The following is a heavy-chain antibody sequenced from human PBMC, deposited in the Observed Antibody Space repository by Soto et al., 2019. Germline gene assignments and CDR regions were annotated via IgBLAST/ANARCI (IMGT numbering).Heavy chain of an antibody. CDR1: GFTFGDYA. CDR2: IRSKAYGGTT. V-gene: IGHV3-49*03. D-gene: IGHD6-13*01. CDR3: TRSHSSSWYRFKIGYYGMDV. J-gene: IGHJ6*02. Sequence: PGGSLRLSCTASGFTFGDYAMSWFRQAPGKGLEWVGFIRSKAYGGTTEYAASVKGRFTISRDDSKSIAYLQMNSLKTEDTAVYYCTRSHSSSWYRFKIGYYGMDVWGQGTTVTVSS.